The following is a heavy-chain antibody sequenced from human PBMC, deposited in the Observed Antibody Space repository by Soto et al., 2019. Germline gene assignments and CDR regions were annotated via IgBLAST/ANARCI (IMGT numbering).Heavy chain of an antibody. V-gene: IGHV3-7*03. CDR3: ARLLAXYDFWSGHKYYYYGMDV. Sequence: PGGSLRLSCAASGFTFSSYWMSWVRQAPGKGLEWVANIKQDGSEKYYVDSVKGRFTISRDNAKNSLYLQMNSLRAEDTAVYYCARLLAXYDFWSGHKYYYYGMDVWGQGTTVTVSS. J-gene: IGHJ6*02. CDR1: GFTFSSYW. CDR2: IKQDGSEK. D-gene: IGHD3-3*01.